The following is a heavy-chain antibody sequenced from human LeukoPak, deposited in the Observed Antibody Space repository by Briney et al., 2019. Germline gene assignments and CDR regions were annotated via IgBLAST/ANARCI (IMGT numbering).Heavy chain of an antibody. CDR2: INPNRGST. D-gene: IGHD6-13*01. J-gene: IGHJ5*02. Sequence: ASVKVSCKASGYTFTSYGISWVRQAPGQGLEWMGIINPNRGSTSYAQKFQGRVTMTRDTSTSTVYMELSSLRSDDTAVYYCARGHLTYSSSWYWFDPWGQGTLVTVSS. CDR3: ARGHLTYSSSWYWFDP. CDR1: GYTFTSYG. V-gene: IGHV1-46*01.